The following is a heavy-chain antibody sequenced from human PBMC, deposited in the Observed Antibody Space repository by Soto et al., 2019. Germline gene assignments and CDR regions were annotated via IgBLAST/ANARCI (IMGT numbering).Heavy chain of an antibody. V-gene: IGHV5-51*01. D-gene: IGHD5-18*01. CDR2: IYPGDSDT. CDR3: ARHVDTAMVKNRYGMDV. CDR1: GYSFTSYW. Sequence: GESLKISCKGSGYSFTSYWIGWVRQMPGKGLEWMGIIYPGDSDTRYSPSFQGQVTISADKSISTAYLQWSSLNASDTAMYYCARHVDTAMVKNRYGMDVWGQGTTVTVSS. J-gene: IGHJ6*02.